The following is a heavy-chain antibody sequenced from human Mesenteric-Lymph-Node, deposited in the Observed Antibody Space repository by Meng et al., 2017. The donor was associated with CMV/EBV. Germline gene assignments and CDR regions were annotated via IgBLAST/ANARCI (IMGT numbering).Heavy chain of an antibody. CDR1: GFTFSDYY. CDR3: AKEKTLEGSGYDSRVMDV. D-gene: IGHD5-12*01. CDR2: ISSSSTI. V-gene: IGHV3-69-1*01. Sequence: GESLKISCAASGFTFSDYYMNWVRQAPGKGLEWVSSISSSSTIYYADSVKGRFTISRDNAKNSLYLQMNSLRAEDTAVYYCAKEKTLEGSGYDSRVMDVWGPGTTVTVSS. J-gene: IGHJ6*02.